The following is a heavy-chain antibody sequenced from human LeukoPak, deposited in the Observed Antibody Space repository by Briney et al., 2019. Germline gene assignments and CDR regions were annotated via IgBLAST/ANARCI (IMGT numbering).Heavy chain of an antibody. D-gene: IGHD6-13*01. J-gene: IGHJ5*02. CDR1: GFTFSSYG. CDR3: AKVPRTRIAAGELDP. V-gene: IGHV3-30*18. CDR2: ISYDGSNK. Sequence: GGSLRLSCAASGFTFSSYGMHWVRQAPGKGLEGVAVISYDGSNKYYADSVKGRFTISRDNSKNTLYLQMNSLRAEDTAVYYCAKVPRTRIAAGELDPWGQGTLVTVSS.